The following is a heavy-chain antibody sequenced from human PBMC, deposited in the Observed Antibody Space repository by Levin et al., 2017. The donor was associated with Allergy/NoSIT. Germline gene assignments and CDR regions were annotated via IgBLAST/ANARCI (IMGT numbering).Heavy chain of an antibody. J-gene: IGHJ6*02. CDR1: GYTFTSYD. Sequence: GESLKISCKASGYTFTSYDINWVRQATGQGLEWMGWMNPNSGNTGYAQKFQGRVTMTRNTSISTAYMELSSLRSEDTAVYYCARELPAIAAAGTRLGSLSYYYGMDDWGQGTTVTVSS. CDR2: MNPNSGNT. CDR3: ARELPAIAAAGTRLGSLSYYYGMDD. D-gene: IGHD6-13*01. V-gene: IGHV1-8*01.